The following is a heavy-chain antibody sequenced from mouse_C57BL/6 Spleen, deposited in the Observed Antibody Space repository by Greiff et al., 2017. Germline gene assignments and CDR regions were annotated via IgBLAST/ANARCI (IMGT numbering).Heavy chain of an antibody. J-gene: IGHJ2*01. CDR3: TRPLFTTVVAPFDY. Sequence: DVKLVESGGGLVQPGGSLKLSCAASGFTFSDYYMYWVRQTPEQRLEWVAYISNGGGSTYYPDTVKGRFTISRDNAKNTLYLQMSRLKSEGTAMXYCTRPLFTTVVAPFDYWGQGTTLTVAS. CDR2: ISNGGGST. D-gene: IGHD1-1*01. CDR1: GFTFSDYY. V-gene: IGHV5-12*01.